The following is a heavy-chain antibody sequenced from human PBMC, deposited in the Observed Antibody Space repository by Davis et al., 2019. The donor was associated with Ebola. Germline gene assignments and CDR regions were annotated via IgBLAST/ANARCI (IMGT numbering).Heavy chain of an antibody. CDR1: GYTFTSYD. D-gene: IGHD6-6*01. J-gene: IGHJ6*02. V-gene: IGHV1-8*01. Sequence: AASVKVSCKASGYTFTSYDINWVRQATGQGLEWMGWMNPNSGNTGYAQKFQGRVTMTRNTSISTAYMELSSLRSEDTAVYYCARDLSSIAARPIWYYYYGMDVWGQGTTVTVSS. CDR2: MNPNSGNT. CDR3: ARDLSSIAARPIWYYYYGMDV.